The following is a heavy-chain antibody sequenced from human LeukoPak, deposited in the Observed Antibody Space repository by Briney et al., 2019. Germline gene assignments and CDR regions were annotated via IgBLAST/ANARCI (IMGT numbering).Heavy chain of an antibody. CDR1: GYSFTSYW. V-gene: IGHV5-51*01. D-gene: IGHD2-2*01. J-gene: IGHJ5*02. CDR2: IYPGDSDT. CDR3: ARRILHIPHCSSTSCRREDPTNWFDP. Sequence: GESLKISCKGSGYSFTSYWIGWVRQMPGKGLEWMGIIYPGDSDTRYSPSFQGQVTISADKSISTAYLQWSSLKASDTAMYYCARRILHIPHCSSTSCRREDPTNWFDPWGQGTLVTVSS.